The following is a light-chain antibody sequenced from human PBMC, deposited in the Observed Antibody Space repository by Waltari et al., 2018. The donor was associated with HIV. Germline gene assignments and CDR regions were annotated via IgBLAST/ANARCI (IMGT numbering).Light chain of an antibody. CDR2: AAS. J-gene: IGKJ3*01. V-gene: IGKV1-9*01. CDR1: QAISSN. Sequence: DIQLTQSPSFMSASVGDRVTIPCRASQAISSNLAWYQQKPGQAPTLLIYAASSLPSGVPSRFSGSGSGTESTLTIRSLQPEDFATYYCQHLNSYPPFTFGPGTTVD. CDR3: QHLNSYPPFT.